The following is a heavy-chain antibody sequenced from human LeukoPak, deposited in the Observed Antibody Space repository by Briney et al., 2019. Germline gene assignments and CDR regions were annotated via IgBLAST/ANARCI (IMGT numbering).Heavy chain of an antibody. V-gene: IGHV4-34*01. CDR2: INHSGST. D-gene: IGHD2/OR15-2a*01. CDR3: ARGGVYVPFDS. J-gene: IGHJ4*02. Sequence: SETLSLTCAVYGGSFSGYYWSWIRQPPGKGLEWIGEINHSGSTNYNPSLKSRVTISVDTSKNQFSLKLSSVTAADTAVYYCARGGVYVPFDSWGQGTLVTVSS. CDR1: GGSFSGYY.